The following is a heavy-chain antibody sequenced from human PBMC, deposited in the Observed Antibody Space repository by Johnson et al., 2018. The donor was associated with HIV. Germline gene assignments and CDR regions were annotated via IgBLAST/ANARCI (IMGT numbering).Heavy chain of an antibody. D-gene: IGHD6-6*01. Sequence: VQLVESGGGVVQPGRSLRLSCAASGFTFSSNPMHWVRQAPGKGLEWVAVMSYDGINKYYADSVKGRFTISRDNSKNTLYLQMNSLRPEDTAVYYCARDSSNSFRFEMYAFDIWGQWTMVTVSS. V-gene: IGHV3-30-3*01. J-gene: IGHJ3*02. CDR1: GFTFSSNP. CDR2: MSYDGINK. CDR3: ARDSSNSFRFEMYAFDI.